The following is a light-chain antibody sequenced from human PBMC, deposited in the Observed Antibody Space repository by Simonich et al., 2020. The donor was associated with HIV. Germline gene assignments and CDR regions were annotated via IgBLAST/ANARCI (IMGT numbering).Light chain of an antibody. CDR3: SSYTSSSTWV. V-gene: IGLV3-1*01. CDR2: RDS. CDR1: TLGDKY. Sequence: SYELTQPPSVSVSPGQTASINCSGDTLGDKYACWYQQKPGQSPVLVIYRDSKRPSGIPGRFSGSKFGNTASLTVSGLQAEDEADYYCSSYTSSSTWVFGGGTKLTVL. J-gene: IGLJ3*02.